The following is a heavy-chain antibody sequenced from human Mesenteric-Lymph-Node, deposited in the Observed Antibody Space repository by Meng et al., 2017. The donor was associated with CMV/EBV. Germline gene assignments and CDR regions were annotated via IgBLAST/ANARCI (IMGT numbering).Heavy chain of an antibody. CDR3: AREISGSFDY. D-gene: IGHD2/OR15-2a*01. CDR2: LLYDGRNK. J-gene: IGHJ4*02. V-gene: IGHV3-30*03. Sequence: GESLKISCRGSSITLSRSWMSWVRQAPGKGLEWVTFLLYDGRNKYADSVKGRFIISRDNSKNTLYLQMNSLRAEDTAVYYCAREISGSFDYWGQGTLVTISS. CDR1: SITLSRSW.